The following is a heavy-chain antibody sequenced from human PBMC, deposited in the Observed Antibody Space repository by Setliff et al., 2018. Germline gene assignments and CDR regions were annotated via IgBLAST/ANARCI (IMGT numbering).Heavy chain of an antibody. D-gene: IGHD4-4*01. V-gene: IGHV1-2*02. CDR2: INPKSGDT. CDR3: ARVSEQYLAFDY. CDR1: GYIFTDYS. Sequence: ASVKVSCKTSGYIFTDYSLHWVRQAPGQGLEWLGWINPKSGDTKYAQKFQDRVTMTRDTSISTAYMQLSGLSFDDTAVYFCARVSEQYLAFDYWGQGTLVTVSS. J-gene: IGHJ4*02.